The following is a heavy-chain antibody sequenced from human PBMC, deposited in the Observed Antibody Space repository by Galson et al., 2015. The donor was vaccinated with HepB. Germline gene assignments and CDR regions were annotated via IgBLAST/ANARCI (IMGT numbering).Heavy chain of an antibody. CDR1: GFTFSSYS. D-gene: IGHD4-23*01. Sequence: SLRLSCAASGFTFSSYSMNWVRQAPGRGLEWVSHISGSGGSTYYADSVKGRFTISRDNSKNMLYLQMNSLRAEDTAVYYCAKSSSGGGNSEIDYWGQGTLVTVSS. CDR2: ISGSGGST. V-gene: IGHV3-23*01. CDR3: AKSSSGGGNSEIDY. J-gene: IGHJ4*02.